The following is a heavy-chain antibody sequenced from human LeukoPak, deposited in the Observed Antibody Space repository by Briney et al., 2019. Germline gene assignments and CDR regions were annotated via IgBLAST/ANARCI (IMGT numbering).Heavy chain of an antibody. CDR2: IYYSGST. CDR1: GGSISSYY. J-gene: IGHJ5*02. D-gene: IGHD3-3*01. V-gene: IGHV4-59*01. CDR3: ARGSSITIFGVVMSWFDP. Sequence: HPSETLSLTCTVSGGSISSYYWSWIRQPPGKGLEWIGYIYYSGSTNYNPSLKSRVTISVDTSKNQFSLKLSSVTAADTAVYYCARGSSITIFGVVMSWFDPWGQGTLVTVSS.